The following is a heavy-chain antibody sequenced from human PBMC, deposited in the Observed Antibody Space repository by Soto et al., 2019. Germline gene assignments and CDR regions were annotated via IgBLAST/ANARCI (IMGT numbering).Heavy chain of an antibody. J-gene: IGHJ5*01. CDR3: ARENYKSGYPHNSFDS. CDR1: GGSISSDGYY. Sequence: SETLSLTCTVSGGSISSDGYYWSWIRQHPGKGLEYIGYIYHSGDSYYTPSLGRRVTISVDTSENQFSLHLRSVTAPDTAVYYCARENYKSGYPHNSFDSWG. CDR2: IYHSGDS. V-gene: IGHV4-31*03. D-gene: IGHD3-3*01.